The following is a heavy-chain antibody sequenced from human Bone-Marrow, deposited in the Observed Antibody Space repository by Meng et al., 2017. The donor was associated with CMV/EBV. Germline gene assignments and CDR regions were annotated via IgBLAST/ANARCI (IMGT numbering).Heavy chain of an antibody. Sequence: VNLQQWGAGLLKPSETLSLTCGVYGAPFSGYWSWVRQPPGKGLEWIGEITHSGSTNYNVSLKNRVTISIDTSKNQFSLKLSSVTATDTAVYYCAPGFRSWSGSYSSWGQGTLVTVSS. CDR2: ITHSGST. V-gene: IGHV4-34*01. CDR1: GAPFSGY. CDR3: APGFRSWSGSYSS. J-gene: IGHJ4*02. D-gene: IGHD1-26*01.